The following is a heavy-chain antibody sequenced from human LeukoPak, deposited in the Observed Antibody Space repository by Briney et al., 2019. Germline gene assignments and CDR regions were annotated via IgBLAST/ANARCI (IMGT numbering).Heavy chain of an antibody. Sequence: ASQTLSLTCTVSGGSISSGGYYWSWIRQHPGKGLEWIGYIYYSGSTYYNPSLKSRVTISVDTSKNQFSLKLSSVTAADTAVYYCAREGFFYDIDYWGQGTLVTVSS. CDR2: IYYSGST. J-gene: IGHJ4*02. CDR3: AREGFFYDIDY. D-gene: IGHD3-16*01. CDR1: GGSISSGGYY. V-gene: IGHV4-30-4*08.